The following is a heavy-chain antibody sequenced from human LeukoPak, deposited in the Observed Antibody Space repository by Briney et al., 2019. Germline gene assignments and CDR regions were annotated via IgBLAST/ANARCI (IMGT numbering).Heavy chain of an antibody. J-gene: IGHJ4*02. D-gene: IGHD2/OR15-2a*01. CDR2: INSDGSWT. CDR1: GNYW. V-gene: IGHV3-74*01. Sequence: PGGSLRLSCAASGNYWMHWVRQVPGKGLVWVSHINSDGSWTSYADSVKGRFTISKDNAKNTVYLQMNSLRAEDTAVCYCVSFYETYWDRGTLVTVSS. CDR3: VSFYETY.